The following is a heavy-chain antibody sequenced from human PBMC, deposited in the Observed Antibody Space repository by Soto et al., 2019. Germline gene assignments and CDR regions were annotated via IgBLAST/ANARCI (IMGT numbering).Heavy chain of an antibody. CDR2: IKSKTVGGTT. J-gene: IGHJ4*02. CDR1: GFTFSNAW. V-gene: IGHV3-15*07. Sequence: EVQLVESGGGLVKPGGSLRLSCAASGFTFSNAWMNWVRQAPGKGLEWVGRIKSKTVGGTTDYAAPVKGRFTISRDDSKNTLYLQMDSLKTEDAAVYYCTTGGSSGRLSYSFDFWGQGTLVTVSS. D-gene: IGHD2-15*01. CDR3: TTGGSSGRLSYSFDF.